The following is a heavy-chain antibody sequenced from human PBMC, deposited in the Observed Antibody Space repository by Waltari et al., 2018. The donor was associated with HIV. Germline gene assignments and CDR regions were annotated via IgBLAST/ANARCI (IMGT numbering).Heavy chain of an antibody. V-gene: IGHV4-61*02. CDR2: IYTSGST. CDR1: GGSISSGSYH. CDR3: ARRGIQLWFYAFDI. Sequence: QVQLQESGPGLVKPSQTLSLTCTVPGGSISSGSYHCSWIRQPAGKGLEWIGRIYTSGSTNYNPSLKSRVTISVDTSKNQFSLKLSSVTAADTAVYYCARRGIQLWFYAFDIWGQGTMVTVSS. J-gene: IGHJ3*02. D-gene: IGHD5-18*01.